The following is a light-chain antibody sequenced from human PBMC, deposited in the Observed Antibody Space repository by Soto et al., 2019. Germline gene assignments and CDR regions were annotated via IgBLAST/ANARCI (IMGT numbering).Light chain of an antibody. CDR1: KARSAY. CDR3: QQLTSWPIT. V-gene: IGKV1-9*01. Sequence: SRLAQSSSFLSASVGERVTITFLANKARSAYFTWYQQKPGRAPKGLIYTASTRQCGVPSRFRGSGSGTEFTLTISRVVAEDVATYHCQQLTSWPITFGQGTRLEIK. CDR2: TAS. J-gene: IGKJ5*01.